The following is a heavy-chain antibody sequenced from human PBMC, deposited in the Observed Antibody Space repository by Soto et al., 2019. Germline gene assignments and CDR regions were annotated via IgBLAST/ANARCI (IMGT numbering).Heavy chain of an antibody. CDR1: GFTFSSYA. Sequence: WSLRLSCAASGFTFSSYAMHWVRQAPGKGLEWVAVISYDGSNKYYADSVKGRFTISRDNSKNTLYLQMNSLRAEDTAVYYCAREEWLVPRGYYYGMDVWGQGTTVTVSS. V-gene: IGHV3-30-3*01. J-gene: IGHJ6*02. CDR2: ISYDGSNK. CDR3: AREEWLVPRGYYYGMDV. D-gene: IGHD6-19*01.